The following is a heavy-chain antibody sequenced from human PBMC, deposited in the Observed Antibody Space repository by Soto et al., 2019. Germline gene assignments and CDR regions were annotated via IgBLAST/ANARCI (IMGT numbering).Heavy chain of an antibody. CDR2: ITSSGSYV. Sequence: GGSLRLSCVTSGFTFSRNTMNRVRQAPGTGLEWVASITSSGSYVYYADSVKGRFSASRDNAKNSLSLQMDSLRPDDTAIYFCVKDEGIEAMDVWGQGTTVTVSS. CDR3: VKDEGIEAMDV. V-gene: IGHV3-21*01. J-gene: IGHJ6*02. CDR1: GFTFSRNT. D-gene: IGHD3-3*02.